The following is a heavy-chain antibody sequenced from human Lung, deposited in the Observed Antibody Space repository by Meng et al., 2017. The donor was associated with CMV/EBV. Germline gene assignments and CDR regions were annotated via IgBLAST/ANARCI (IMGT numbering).Heavy chain of an antibody. CDR3: ARAVYCIGTTCFFYPMDV. V-gene: IGHV1-8*02. J-gene: IGHJ6*02. Sequence: ASVKVSCKASGGTFSSYAISWVRQAPGQGLEWMGWMNPNSGNTDSAQNFQGRVTMTRNTSISTAYMELSSLRSEDTAVYYCARAVYCIGTTCFFYPMDVWGQGTTVTVSS. D-gene: IGHD2-2*01. CDR2: MNPNSGNT. CDR1: GGTFSSYA.